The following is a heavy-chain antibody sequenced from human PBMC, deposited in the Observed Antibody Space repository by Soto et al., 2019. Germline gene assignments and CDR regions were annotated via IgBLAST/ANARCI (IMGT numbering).Heavy chain of an antibody. CDR1: GATFTSHG. D-gene: IGHD1-26*01. CDR3: ASERSAQYFDY. J-gene: IGHJ4*02. V-gene: IGHV1-69*06. CDR2: IMPTFGSA. Sequence: SVKVSCKASGATFTSHGFAWVRQVPGQGLEWMGGIMPTFGSATYSPKFLGRVTISADKSTSTAYMELSSLRSEDTAVYYCASERSAQYFDYWGQGTLVTVSS.